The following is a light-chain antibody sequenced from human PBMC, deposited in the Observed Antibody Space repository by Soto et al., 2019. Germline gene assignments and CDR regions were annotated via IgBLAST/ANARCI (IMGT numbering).Light chain of an antibody. CDR2: DAS. CDR3: QQYNSPWT. Sequence: DIQMTQSPSTLSASVGDRVTITCRASQSISFWLAWYQQKPGKAPKLLIYDASSLESGLPSTFSGSGSASQITLTISSLQPDDFATYYCQQYNSPWTFGPGTKVEIK. V-gene: IGKV1-5*01. CDR1: QSISFW. J-gene: IGKJ1*01.